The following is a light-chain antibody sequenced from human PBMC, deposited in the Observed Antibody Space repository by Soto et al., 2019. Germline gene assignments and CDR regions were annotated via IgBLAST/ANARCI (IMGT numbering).Light chain of an antibody. CDR2: FGS. Sequence: DIVMTQSPLSLPVTPGEPASISCSSSQSLLQSHGYNYLDWYLQKPGQSPQLLIFFGSYRASGVPDRFSGSGSGTDFTLKIRSVEAEDVGIYYCMQSQQTPPTFGQGTRVEIK. CDR3: MQSQQTPPT. J-gene: IGKJ1*01. CDR1: QSLLQSHGYNY. V-gene: IGKV2-28*01.